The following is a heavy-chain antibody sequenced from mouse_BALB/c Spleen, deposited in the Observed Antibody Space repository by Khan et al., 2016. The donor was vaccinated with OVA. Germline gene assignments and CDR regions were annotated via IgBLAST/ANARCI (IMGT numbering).Heavy chain of an antibody. CDR1: GFSLTTYG. J-gene: IGHJ4*01. D-gene: IGHD2-3*01. CDR2: IWSDGST. Sequence: QVQLKESGPGLVAPSQSLSITCTVSGFSLTTYGVHWVRQPPGKGLEWLVVIWSDGSTNYNSVLKSRLSICTDNSKSHVFLKMNSLQTDDTAMYYCARWFDGYSSLYAMDYWGQGASVTGSS. V-gene: IGHV2-6*02. CDR3: ARWFDGYSSLYAMDY.